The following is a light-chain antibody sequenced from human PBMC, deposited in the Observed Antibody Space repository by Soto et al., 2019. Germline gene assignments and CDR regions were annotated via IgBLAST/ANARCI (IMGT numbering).Light chain of an antibody. V-gene: IGKV1-9*01. CDR2: VAS. Sequence: DIQLTQSPSFLSASVRDRVTITCRASQDISTYVAWYQQKPGRAPNLLIYVASTLQSGVSSRFSGSGSGTEFPLTISSLQPEDLATYYCQQLKSYPHTFGQGTRLEIK. CDR3: QQLKSYPHT. J-gene: IGKJ2*01. CDR1: QDISTY.